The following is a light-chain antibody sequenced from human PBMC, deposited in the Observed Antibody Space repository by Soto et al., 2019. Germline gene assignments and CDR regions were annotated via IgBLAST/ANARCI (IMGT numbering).Light chain of an antibody. Sequence: DIQMTQSPSSLSASVGDRVTITCRASQSISSYLNWYQQKPGKAPKLLIYAASRLQSGVPSRFSGSRSGTALTLTISSLQPEDFATYYCQQSYSTPPYTFGQGTKLEIK. CDR1: QSISSY. CDR3: QQSYSTPPYT. CDR2: AAS. V-gene: IGKV1-39*01. J-gene: IGKJ2*01.